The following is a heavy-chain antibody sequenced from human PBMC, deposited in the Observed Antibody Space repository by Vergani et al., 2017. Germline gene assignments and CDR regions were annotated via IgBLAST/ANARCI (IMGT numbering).Heavy chain of an antibody. D-gene: IGHD2-15*01. J-gene: IGHJ4*02. CDR3: ATAGAAYCRGASCYDFFEY. CDR2: TRYDGIVE. Sequence: SGGGVIQPGGSVRLSCAASGFTFTNYGMHWVRQAPGKGLEWVAFTRYDGIVEYYGDSVRGRFTISRDNSKNTLYLQMNRLRPEDTAVYYCATAGAAYCRGASCYDFFEYWGQGTLVTVAS. V-gene: IGHV3-30*02. CDR1: GFTFTNYG.